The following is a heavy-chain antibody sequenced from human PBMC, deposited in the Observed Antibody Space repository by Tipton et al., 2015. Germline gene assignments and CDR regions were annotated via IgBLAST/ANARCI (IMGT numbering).Heavy chain of an antibody. J-gene: IGHJ3*02. CDR2: ISYDGSNK. V-gene: IGHV3-30*04. CDR3: AKVRPYCGGDCSPNDAFDI. CDR1: GFRFTDFS. Sequence: RSLRLSCAASGFRFTDFSMNWVRQAPGKGLEWVASISYDGSNKYYADSVKGRFTISRDNSKNTLYLQMNSLRTEDTAIYYCAKVRPYCGGDCSPNDAFDIWGQGTMVTVSS. D-gene: IGHD2-21*02.